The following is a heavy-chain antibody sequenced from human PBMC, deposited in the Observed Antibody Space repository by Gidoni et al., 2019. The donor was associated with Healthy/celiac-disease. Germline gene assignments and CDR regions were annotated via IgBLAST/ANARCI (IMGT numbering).Heavy chain of an antibody. Sequence: QITLKESGPTLVKTTQTLTLTCTFSGFSLSTSGVGVGWIRQPPGKALEWLALIYWNDDKRYSPSLKSRLTITKDTSKNQVVLTMTNMDPVDTATYYCAHRRRFGELFYFDYWGQGTLVTVSS. CDR1: GFSLSTSGVG. D-gene: IGHD3-10*01. J-gene: IGHJ4*02. V-gene: IGHV2-5*01. CDR3: AHRRRFGELFYFDY. CDR2: IYWNDDK.